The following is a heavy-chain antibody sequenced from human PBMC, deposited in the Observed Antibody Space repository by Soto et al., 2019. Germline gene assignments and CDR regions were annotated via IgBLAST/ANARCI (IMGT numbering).Heavy chain of an antibody. Sequence: PSETLSLTCSVSVGSISNYFWSWIRQPAGKGLEWIGRMSTSGSANYSPSLKSRVTMSVDTSKNQLSLNLSSVTAADTAVYYCARGGIQLWFDFWGQGTLVTVSS. CDR2: MSTSGSA. CDR3: ARGGIQLWFDF. D-gene: IGHD5-18*01. J-gene: IGHJ4*02. CDR1: VGSISNYF. V-gene: IGHV4-4*07.